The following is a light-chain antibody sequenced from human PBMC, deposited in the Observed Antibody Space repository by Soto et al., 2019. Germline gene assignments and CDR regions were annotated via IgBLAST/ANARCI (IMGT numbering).Light chain of an antibody. Sequence: EIVMTHSPATLSVSSGKRATLSCRASQSVSSNLAWYQQKPGQAPRLLIYGASSRATGIPVRFSGSGSGTEFTLTISSLQSEDFAVYYCQQYNNWPLTFGQGTRLEI. CDR2: GAS. CDR1: QSVSSN. V-gene: IGKV3-15*01. CDR3: QQYNNWPLT. J-gene: IGKJ5*01.